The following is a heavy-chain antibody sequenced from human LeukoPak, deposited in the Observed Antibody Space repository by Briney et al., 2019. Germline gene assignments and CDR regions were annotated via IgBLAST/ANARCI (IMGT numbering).Heavy chain of an antibody. Sequence: SETLSLTCTVSGGSISSYYWSWSRQPPGKGLEWIGYIYYSGSTNYNPSLKSRVTISVDTSKNQFSLKLSSVTAADTAVYYCARDRYYYDSSGYSNWFDPWGQGTLVTVSS. V-gene: IGHV4-59*01. D-gene: IGHD3-22*01. CDR3: ARDRYYYDSSGYSNWFDP. CDR2: IYYSGST. CDR1: GGSISSYY. J-gene: IGHJ5*02.